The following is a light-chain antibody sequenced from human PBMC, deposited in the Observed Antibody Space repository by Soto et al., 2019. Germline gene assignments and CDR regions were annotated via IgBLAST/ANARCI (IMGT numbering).Light chain of an antibody. CDR1: SSDIGDYDY. CDR3: SSFTRSSTLL. V-gene: IGLV2-14*01. CDR2: EVI. J-gene: IGLJ3*02. Sequence: QSALTQPASVSGSPGQSITISCTGTSSDIGDYDYVSWYQQHPGKAPKLIIYEVINRPSGASNRFSGSRSGNTASLTISGLQAEDEADYYCSSFTRSSTLLFGGGTKLTVL.